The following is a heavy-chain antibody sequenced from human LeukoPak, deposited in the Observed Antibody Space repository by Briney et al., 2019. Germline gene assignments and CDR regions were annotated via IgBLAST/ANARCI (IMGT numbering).Heavy chain of an antibody. CDR1: GYTFINYG. Sequence: ASVKVSCKASGYTFINYGISWVRQAPGQGLEWMGYISAYNGNTDYAQKLQGRVTMTTDTSTRTAYMELRSLRSDDTAVYYCAREGVVGALDFDYWGQGTLVTVSS. D-gene: IGHD1-26*01. CDR3: AREGVVGALDFDY. J-gene: IGHJ4*02. V-gene: IGHV1-18*01. CDR2: ISAYNGNT.